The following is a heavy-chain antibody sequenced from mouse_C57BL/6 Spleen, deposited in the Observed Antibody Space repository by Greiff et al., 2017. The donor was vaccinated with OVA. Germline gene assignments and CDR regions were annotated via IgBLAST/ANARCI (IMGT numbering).Heavy chain of an antibody. J-gene: IGHJ1*03. D-gene: IGHD4-1*01. V-gene: IGHV3-1*01. CDR1: GYSITSGYV. CDR3: ARVFITGGYFDV. Sequence: DVKLVESGPGMVKPSQSLSLTCTVTGYSITSGYVWHWIRHLPGNKLEWMGYISYSGSTNYNPSLKSRISLTHDTSKNHFFLKLKSVTTEDTATYYCARVFITGGYFDVWGTGTTVTVSS. CDR2: ISYSGST.